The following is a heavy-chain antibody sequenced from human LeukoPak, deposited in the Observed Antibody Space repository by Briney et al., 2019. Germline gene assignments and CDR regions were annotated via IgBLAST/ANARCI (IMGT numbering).Heavy chain of an antibody. V-gene: IGHV4-34*01. J-gene: IGHJ5*02. Sequence: SETLSLTCAVYGGSFSGYYWSWIRQPPGKGLEWIGEINHSGSTNYNPSLKSRVTISVDTSKNQFSLKLSSVTAADTAVYYCSTSGAAEGVDHWGQGTLVTVSS. D-gene: IGHD6-13*01. CDR1: GGSFSGYY. CDR2: INHSGST. CDR3: STSGAAEGVDH.